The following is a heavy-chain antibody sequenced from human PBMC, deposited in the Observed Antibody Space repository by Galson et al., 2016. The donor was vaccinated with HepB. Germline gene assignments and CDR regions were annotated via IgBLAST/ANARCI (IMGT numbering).Heavy chain of an antibody. V-gene: IGHV3-74*01. CDR3: AREIRTLDSFDI. CDR1: GFTFSNYW. J-gene: IGHJ3*02. Sequence: SLRLSCAASGFTFSNYWMHWVRQAPGKGLVWLSRISSDGSTTTYADSVKGRFTISRDNAKNTLYLQMNTLRAEDTAVYYCAREIRTLDSFDIWGQGTMVTVSS. CDR2: ISSDGSTT. D-gene: IGHD1-14*01.